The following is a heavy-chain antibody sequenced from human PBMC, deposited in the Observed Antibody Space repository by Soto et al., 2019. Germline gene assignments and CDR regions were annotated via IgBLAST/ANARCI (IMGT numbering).Heavy chain of an antibody. V-gene: IGHV3-9*01. CDR2: ISWNSGSI. D-gene: IGHD3-3*01. CDR3: AKDFGYDFWSGYEV. Sequence: DVQLVESGGGLVQPGRSLRLSCAASGFTFDDYAMHWVRQAPGKGLEWVSGISWNSGSIGYADSVKGRFTISRDNAKNSLYLQMNSLRAEDTALYYCAKDFGYDFWSGYEVWGQGTLVTVSS. CDR1: GFTFDDYA. J-gene: IGHJ4*02.